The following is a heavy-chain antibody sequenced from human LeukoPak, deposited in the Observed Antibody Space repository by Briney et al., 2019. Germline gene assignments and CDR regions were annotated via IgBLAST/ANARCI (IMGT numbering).Heavy chain of an antibody. J-gene: IGHJ4*02. CDR3: ARDLWGSSSSQLATFDY. CDR2: INWNGGTT. CDR1: GFTFDDYG. V-gene: IGHV3-20*04. Sequence: GGSLRLSCAASGFTFDDYGMAWVRQVPGKGLEWVAGINWNGGTTAYAASVKGRFTISRDNAKNSLYLQMNSLRAEDTAFYYCARDLWGSSSSQLATFDYWGPGTPVTVSS. D-gene: IGHD6-6*01.